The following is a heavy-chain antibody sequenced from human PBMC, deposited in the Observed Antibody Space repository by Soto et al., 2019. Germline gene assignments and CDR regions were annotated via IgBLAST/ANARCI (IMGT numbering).Heavy chain of an antibody. CDR1: GFTFSTYG. CDR3: AKSVYNWSDEFFDY. CDR2: ISYDGVNK. V-gene: IGHV3-30*18. J-gene: IGHJ4*02. Sequence: QVQLVESGGGVVQPGRSLRLSCAASGFTFSTYGMHWVRQAPGKGLEWVAVISYDGVNKYYADSVKGRFTISRDNSKNTLYLQMNSLRAEDTAVYYCAKSVYNWSDEFFDYWCQGTLVTVSS. D-gene: IGHD1-1*01.